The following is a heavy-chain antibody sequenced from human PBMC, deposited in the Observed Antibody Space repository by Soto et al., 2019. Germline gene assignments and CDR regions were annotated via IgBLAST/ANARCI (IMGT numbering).Heavy chain of an antibody. CDR3: GREVPPLNWFDP. CDR1: GGSISSYY. D-gene: IGHD1-1*01. CDR2: IYYSGST. J-gene: IGHJ5*02. Sequence: SETLSLTCTVSGGSISSYYWSWIRQPPGKGLEWIGYIYYSGSTNYNPSLKSRVTISVDTSKNQFSLKLSSVTAADTAVYYCGREVPPLNWFDPWGQGTLVTVSS. V-gene: IGHV4-59*01.